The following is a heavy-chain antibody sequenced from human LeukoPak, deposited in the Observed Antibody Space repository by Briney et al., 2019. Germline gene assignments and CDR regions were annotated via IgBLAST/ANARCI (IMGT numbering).Heavy chain of an antibody. CDR3: ARDKGLPQAFDI. D-gene: IGHD5/OR15-5a*01. Sequence: PSETLSLTCTVSGGSISSYYWSWIRQPPGKGLEYIGYISYSETTSYNPSLKSRVTISVDTSKNQFSLKLTSVTAADTAVYYCARDKGLPQAFDIWGQGTMVTVSS. V-gene: IGHV4-59*01. J-gene: IGHJ3*02. CDR2: ISYSETT. CDR1: GGSISSYY.